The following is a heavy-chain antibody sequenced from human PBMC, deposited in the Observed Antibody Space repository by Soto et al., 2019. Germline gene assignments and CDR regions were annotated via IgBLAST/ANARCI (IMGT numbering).Heavy chain of an antibody. CDR3: ARAGEFLYYMDV. D-gene: IGHD3-10*01. CDR1: GFTFSSYS. Sequence: GGSLRLSCAASGFTFSSYSMNWVRQAPGKGLEWVSSISSSSSYIYYADSVKGRFTISRDNAKNPLYLQMNSLRAEDMAVYYCARAGEFLYYMDVWGKGTTVTVSS. CDR2: ISSSSSYI. J-gene: IGHJ6*03. V-gene: IGHV3-21*01.